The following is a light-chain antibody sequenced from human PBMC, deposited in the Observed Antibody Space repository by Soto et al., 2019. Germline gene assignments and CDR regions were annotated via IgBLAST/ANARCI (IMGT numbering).Light chain of an antibody. CDR3: CSYAGSSTFEV. CDR2: EGS. J-gene: IGLJ1*01. Sequence: QSVLTQPASVSGSPGQSITISCTGTSNDAGSYNLVSWYQQHPGKAPKLMIYEGSKRPSGVSNRFSGSKSGNTASLTISGLQAEDEADYYCCSYAGSSTFEVFGTGTKVTVL. CDR1: SNDAGSYNL. V-gene: IGLV2-23*03.